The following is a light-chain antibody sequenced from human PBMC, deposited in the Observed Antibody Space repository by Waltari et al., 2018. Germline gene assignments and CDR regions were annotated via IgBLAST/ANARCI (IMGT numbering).Light chain of an antibody. V-gene: IGLV2-8*01. J-gene: IGLJ2*01. Sequence: QSALTQPPSASGSPGQSVTISCTGTSSDVGDYVSWYQPHPGKAPKLMISGVTKRPSGVPYRFAGSKSGNTASLTVSGLQAEDEADDYCSSYAGSNNLVFGGGTKLTVL. CDR2: GVT. CDR3: SSYAGSNNLV. CDR1: SSDVGDY.